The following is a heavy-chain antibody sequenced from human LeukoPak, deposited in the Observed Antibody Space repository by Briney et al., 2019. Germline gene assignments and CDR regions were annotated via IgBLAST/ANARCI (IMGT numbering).Heavy chain of an antibody. V-gene: IGHV4-4*02. J-gene: IGHJ4*02. D-gene: IGHD6-13*01. Sequence: SETLSLTCAVSGGSISSSNWWSWVRQPPGKGLEWIGEIYHSGSTNYNPSLKSRVTISVDKSKNQFSLKLSSVTAADTAVYYCARAAGYSSSWYRDYFDYWGQGTPVTVSS. CDR3: ARAAGYSSSWYRDYFDY. CDR2: IYHSGST. CDR1: GGSISSSNW.